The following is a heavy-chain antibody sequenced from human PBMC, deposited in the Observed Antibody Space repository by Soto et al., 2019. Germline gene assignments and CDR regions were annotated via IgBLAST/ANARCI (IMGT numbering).Heavy chain of an antibody. CDR2: ISGSTGTT. J-gene: IGHJ4*02. CDR3: AKVIVQGASTLEY. Sequence: EQVLESGGGLVQPGGSLRLSCAASGFMFNHYAMAWVRQTPGKGLEWVSVISGSTGTTYYADSVKGRFTISRDNSKNTVYLQMNSLRVEDSSLYSCAKVIVQGASTLEYWGPGTRVTVSS. D-gene: IGHD6-6*01. CDR1: GFMFNHYA. V-gene: IGHV3-23*01.